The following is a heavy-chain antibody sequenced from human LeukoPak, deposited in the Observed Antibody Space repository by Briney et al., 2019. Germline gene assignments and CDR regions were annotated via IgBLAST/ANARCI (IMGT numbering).Heavy chain of an antibody. Sequence: PGGSLRLSCAASGFTFGTYGLHWVRQAPGKGLEWVAFIWNDGNSKDYADSVKGRFTISRDNSKNTLYLQMNSLRGEDTAVYYCARGGTEIDYWGQGTLVTVSS. CDR2: IWNDGNSK. V-gene: IGHV3-30*02. D-gene: IGHD3-10*01. CDR1: GFTFGTYG. J-gene: IGHJ4*02. CDR3: ARGGTEIDY.